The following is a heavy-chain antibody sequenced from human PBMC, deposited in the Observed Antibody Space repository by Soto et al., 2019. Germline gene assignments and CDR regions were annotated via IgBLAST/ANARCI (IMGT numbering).Heavy chain of an antibody. J-gene: IGHJ6*02. CDR3: ARHDCISTSCYYYYYYSMDV. CDR1: GGTFSNYA. Sequence: SVKVSCKASGGTFSNYAIAWVRQAPGQGLEWMGGIIPIFDTANYAQKFQGRVTITADESTSTAYMELSSLRSEDTAVYYCARHDCISTSCYYYYYYSMDVWGPGTTVTVSS. CDR2: IIPIFDTA. D-gene: IGHD2-2*01. V-gene: IGHV1-69*13.